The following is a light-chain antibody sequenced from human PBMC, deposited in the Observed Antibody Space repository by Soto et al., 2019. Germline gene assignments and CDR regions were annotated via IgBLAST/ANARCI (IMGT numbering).Light chain of an antibody. V-gene: IGKV3-15*01. CDR2: GAS. J-gene: IGKJ1*01. CDR3: QQYFEWPPMT. Sequence: EVVMTQSPATLSVSPGERATLSCRASETVATNLAWYQQKPGQAPRLLISGASTRAAGISARFRGSGSGTAFTLTISSLRSEDSAIEDCQQYFEWPPMTCGQGTKVEI. CDR1: ETVATN.